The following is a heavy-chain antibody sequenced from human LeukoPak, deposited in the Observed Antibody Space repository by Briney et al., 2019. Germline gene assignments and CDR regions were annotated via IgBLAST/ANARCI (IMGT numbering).Heavy chain of an antibody. CDR1: GGSISSDY. CDR3: ARLRGSSWTTYYFDY. V-gene: IGHV4-59*01. Sequence: SETLSLTCTVAGGSISSDYWSWVRQPPGKGLEWIGYTYHSGSTNYNPSLKSRVTISVDTSKNQFSLKLGSVTAADTAVYYCARLRGSSWTTYYFDYWGQGTLVTVSS. D-gene: IGHD6-13*01. CDR2: TYHSGST. J-gene: IGHJ4*02.